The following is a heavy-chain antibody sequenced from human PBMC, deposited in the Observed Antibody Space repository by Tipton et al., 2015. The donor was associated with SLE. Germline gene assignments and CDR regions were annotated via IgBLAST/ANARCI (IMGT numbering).Heavy chain of an antibody. Sequence: LRLSCTVSGGSINTGSYYWSWIRQPPGKGLEWIGYIYYSGSTNYNPSLKSRVTISVDTSKNQFSLKLSSVTAADTAVYYCARGSSSSSYYYYYMDVWGKGTTVTVSS. CDR2: IYYSGST. D-gene: IGHD6-6*01. J-gene: IGHJ6*03. CDR3: ARGSSSSSYYYYYMDV. V-gene: IGHV4-61*01. CDR1: GGSINTGSYY.